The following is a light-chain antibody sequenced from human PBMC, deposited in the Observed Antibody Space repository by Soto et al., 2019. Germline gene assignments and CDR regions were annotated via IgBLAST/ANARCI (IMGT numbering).Light chain of an antibody. CDR1: QDVRKY. Sequence: DIQMTQSRSSLSASVGDRVTITCRASQDVRKYLSWYQQKARKAPKLLIYDASNLETGVPSRFSGSGSGTDFTFTISSLQPEDIATYYCQQRHNLPHNFGPGTKVDI. J-gene: IGKJ3*01. CDR3: QQRHNLPHN. CDR2: DAS. V-gene: IGKV1-33*01.